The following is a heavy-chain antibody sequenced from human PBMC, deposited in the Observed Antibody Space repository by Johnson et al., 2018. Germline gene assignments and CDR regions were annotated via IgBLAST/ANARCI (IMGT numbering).Heavy chain of an antibody. V-gene: IGHV3-33*01. CDR3: TAPYYYDSSGFAFDY. CDR2: IWYDGSKK. J-gene: IGHJ4*02. CDR1: GFTFSSYG. Sequence: QVQLVESGGGVVQXGRSXRLXCAASGFTFSSYGMYWVRQAPGKGLEWVAVIWYDGSKKYYADSVKGRFTISRDNSKNTLYLQMNNLRAEDTAVYYCTAPYYYDSSGFAFDYWGQGTLVSVSS. D-gene: IGHD3-22*01.